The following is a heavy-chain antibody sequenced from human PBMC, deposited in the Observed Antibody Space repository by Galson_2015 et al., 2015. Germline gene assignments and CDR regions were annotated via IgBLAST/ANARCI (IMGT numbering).Heavy chain of an antibody. CDR1: GYTFSDDY. D-gene: IGHD5-12*01. CDR3: TRAVDQDFQN. Sequence: SVKVSCKASGYTFSDDYMNWVRQAPGQGLEWMGLINPNGGDTNYTQKFQGRVTMTRDTSTNTVYMELNSLTSEDTAVYYCTRAVDQDFQNWGQGTLVTVSS. J-gene: IGHJ1*01. V-gene: IGHV1-46*01. CDR2: INPNGGDT.